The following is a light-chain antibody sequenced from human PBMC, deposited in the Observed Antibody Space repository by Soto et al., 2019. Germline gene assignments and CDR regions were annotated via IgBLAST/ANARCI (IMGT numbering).Light chain of an antibody. J-gene: IGKJ1*01. Sequence: DIQMTQSPSTLSASVGDRVTITCRASQSISSWLAWYQQKPGKAPKLLIYDASSLESGVPSRFSGSGSGTEFTLTISNLQPDDFVTYYCHQYNSYPWTFGQGTKVDI. CDR2: DAS. CDR1: QSISSW. V-gene: IGKV1-5*01. CDR3: HQYNSYPWT.